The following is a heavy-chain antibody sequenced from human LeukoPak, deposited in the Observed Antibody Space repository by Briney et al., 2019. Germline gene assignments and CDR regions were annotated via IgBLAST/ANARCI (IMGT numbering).Heavy chain of an antibody. J-gene: IGHJ6*02. Sequence: SETLSLTCTASGGSISNYYWSWIRQPPGKGLEWIGYIYYSGSTNYNPSLKSRVTISVDTSKNQFSLKLNSVTAADTAVYYCARDAPHYYGSGRVGLDVWGQGTTATVSS. CDR3: ARDAPHYYGSGRVGLDV. CDR1: GGSISNYY. D-gene: IGHD3-10*01. CDR2: IYYSGST. V-gene: IGHV4-59*01.